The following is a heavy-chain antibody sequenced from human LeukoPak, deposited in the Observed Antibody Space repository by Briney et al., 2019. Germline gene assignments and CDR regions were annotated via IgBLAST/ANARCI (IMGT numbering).Heavy chain of an antibody. J-gene: IGHJ3*02. CDR1: GGTFSSYA. D-gene: IGHD3-22*01. CDR3: TREGVYSPDGSGYHRDAFDI. V-gene: IGHV1-69*04. CDR2: IIPILNVA. Sequence: SVKVSCKASGGTFSSYAITWVRQAPGQGLEWMGRIIPILNVANFAQKFQGRVTITADKSTNTAHMELSSLRSEDTAVYYCTREGVYSPDGSGYHRDAFDIWGQGTVVTVSS.